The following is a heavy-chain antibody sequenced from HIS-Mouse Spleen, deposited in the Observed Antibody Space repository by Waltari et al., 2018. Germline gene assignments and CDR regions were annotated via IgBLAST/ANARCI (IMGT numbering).Heavy chain of an antibody. Sequence: QLQLQESGPGLVKPSEHLSLTCTVPGGSISSSSYYWGWIRQPPGKGLEWIGSIYYSGSTYYNPSLKSRVTISVDTSKNQFSLKLSSVTAADTAVYYCAREIPYSSSWYDWYFDLWGRGTLVTVSS. J-gene: IGHJ2*01. D-gene: IGHD6-13*01. V-gene: IGHV4-39*07. CDR1: GGSISSSSYY. CDR3: AREIPYSSSWYDWYFDL. CDR2: IYYSGST.